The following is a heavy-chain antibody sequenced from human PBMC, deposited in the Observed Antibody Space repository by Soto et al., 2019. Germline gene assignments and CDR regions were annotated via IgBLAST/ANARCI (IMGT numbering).Heavy chain of an antibody. V-gene: IGHV3-15*07. J-gene: IGHJ6*02. Sequence: EVQLVESGGGLVKPGGSLRLSCAASDFTITNAWMNWVRQAPGKGLEWVGRIKTKAEGGATDYAAALKGRFAISRDDSRNTLFLQMPSLKTEATAVYYCTTGSVEGVWGQGATVTVSS. D-gene: IGHD2-15*01. CDR1: DFTITNAW. CDR3: TTGSVEGV. CDR2: IKTKAEGGAT.